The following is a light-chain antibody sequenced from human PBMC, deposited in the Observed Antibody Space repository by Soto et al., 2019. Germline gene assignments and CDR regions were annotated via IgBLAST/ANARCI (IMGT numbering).Light chain of an antibody. CDR1: RSLSSTS. V-gene: IGKV3-20*01. CDR3: QQYGSSPRM. J-gene: IGKJ1*01. Sequence: EIVLTQSPGTLSLSPGERAALSCRASRSLSSTSLAWYQQRPGQAPRLLIYDVSSRATGIPDRFSGSGSGTDFTLTINRLEPDDFAVYYCQQYGSSPRMFGQGTKVEIK. CDR2: DVS.